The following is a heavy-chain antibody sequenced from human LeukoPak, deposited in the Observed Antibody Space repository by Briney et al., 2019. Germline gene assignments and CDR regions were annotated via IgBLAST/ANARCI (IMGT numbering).Heavy chain of an antibody. V-gene: IGHV3-30*04. J-gene: IGHJ6*02. CDR3: ARLVVPAGHYYYYYGMDV. D-gene: IGHD2-2*01. CDR1: GFTFSSYA. CDR2: ISYGGSNK. Sequence: PGGSLRLSCAASGFTFSSYAMHWVRQAPGKGLEWVAVISYGGSNKYYADSVKGRFTISRDNSKNTLYLQMNSLRAEDTAVYYCARLVVPAGHYYYYYGMDVWGQGTTVTVSS.